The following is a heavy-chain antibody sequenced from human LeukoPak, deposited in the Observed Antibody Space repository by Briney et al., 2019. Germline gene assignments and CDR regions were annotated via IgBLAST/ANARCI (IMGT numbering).Heavy chain of an antibody. J-gene: IGHJ4*02. CDR2: IYHSGST. CDR3: ARGIAAVGTYFSY. D-gene: IGHD6-13*01. CDR1: GGSISSGGYS. Sequence: PSQTLSLTCAVSGGSISSGGYSWSWIRQPPGKGLEWIGYIYHSGSTYYNPSLKSRVTISVDRSKNQFSLKLSSVTAADTAVYYCARGIAAVGTYFSYWGQGTLVTVSS. V-gene: IGHV4-30-2*01.